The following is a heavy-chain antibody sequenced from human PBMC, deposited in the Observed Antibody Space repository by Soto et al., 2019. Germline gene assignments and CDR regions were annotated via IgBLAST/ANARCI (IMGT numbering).Heavy chain of an antibody. D-gene: IGHD3-10*01. CDR1: GNTFTSYD. V-gene: IGHV1-3*01. CDR3: ARCRDSGSYDRRGY. Sequence: GGSVKVFCKASGNTFTSYDIHWVRQAPGQGLEWMGWINPNSGNTGYSQKFRGRVTMTRDTAESTAYMEVSRLRSEETGVYYCARCRDSGSYDRRGYWCEGTLV. CDR2: INPNSGNT. J-gene: IGHJ4*02.